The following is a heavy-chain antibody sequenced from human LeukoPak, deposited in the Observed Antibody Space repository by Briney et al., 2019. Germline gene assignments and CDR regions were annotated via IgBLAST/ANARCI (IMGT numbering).Heavy chain of an antibody. V-gene: IGHV1-46*01. D-gene: IGHD3-9*01. CDR3: ARVGTRYYDIQPLFDY. Sequence: ASVKVSCKASGYTFTSYYMHWVRQAPGQGLEWMGIINPSGGSTSYAQKFQGRVTITRDTSASTAYMELSSLRSEDTAVYYCARVGTRYYDIQPLFDYWGQGTLVTVSS. J-gene: IGHJ4*02. CDR2: INPSGGST. CDR1: GYTFTSYY.